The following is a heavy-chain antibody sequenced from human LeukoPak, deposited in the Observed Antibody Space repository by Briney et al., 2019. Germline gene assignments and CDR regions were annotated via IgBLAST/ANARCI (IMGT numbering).Heavy chain of an antibody. Sequence: KAGGSLRLSCAASGFTFSDYYMSWIRQAPGKGLEWVSYISSSGSTIYYADSVKGRFTISRDNAKNSLYLQMDSLRAEDTAVYYCARSLTTVTTDYWGQGTLVTVSS. CDR3: ARSLTTVTTDY. D-gene: IGHD4-17*01. V-gene: IGHV3-11*04. CDR2: ISSSGSTI. CDR1: GFTFSDYY. J-gene: IGHJ4*02.